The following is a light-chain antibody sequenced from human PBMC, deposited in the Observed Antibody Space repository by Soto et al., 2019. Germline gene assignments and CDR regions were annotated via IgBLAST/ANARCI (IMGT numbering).Light chain of an antibody. V-gene: IGKV3-20*01. J-gene: IGKJ2*01. CDR2: GAS. CDR1: QRVSSSY. CDR3: QQYGSSPET. Sequence: EIVLTQSPGTLSLSPGERATLSCRASQRVSSSYLAWYQQKPGQAPRLLIYGASSRATGIPDRFSGSGSGTDFTLTISRLEPEDIAVYYCQQYGSSPETFGQGTKLEIK.